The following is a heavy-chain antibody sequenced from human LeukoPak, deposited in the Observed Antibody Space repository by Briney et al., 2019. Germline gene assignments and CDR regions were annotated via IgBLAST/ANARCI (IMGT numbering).Heavy chain of an antibody. V-gene: IGHV4-59*08. CDR3: ARGTGIAARWGFAY. CDR1: GGSISSYY. Sequence: SETLSLTCTVSGGSISSYYWSWIRQPPGKGLEWIGYIYYSGSTNYNPSLKSRVTISVDTSKNQFSLKLSSVTAADTAVYYCARGTGIAARWGFAYWGQGTLVTVSS. D-gene: IGHD6-6*01. CDR2: IYYSGST. J-gene: IGHJ4*02.